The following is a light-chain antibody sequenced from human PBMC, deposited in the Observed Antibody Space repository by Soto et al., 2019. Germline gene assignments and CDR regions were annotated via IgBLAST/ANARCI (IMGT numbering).Light chain of an antibody. J-gene: IGKJ1*01. CDR1: QGISSY. Sequence: AIRMTQSPSSFSASTGARVTITCRASQGISSYLAWYQQKPGKAPKLLIYAASTLQSGVPSRFSGSGSGTDFTLTISCLQSEDFATYYCQQYYSYPTTFGQGTKVDIK. CDR2: AAS. CDR3: QQYYSYPTT. V-gene: IGKV1-8*01.